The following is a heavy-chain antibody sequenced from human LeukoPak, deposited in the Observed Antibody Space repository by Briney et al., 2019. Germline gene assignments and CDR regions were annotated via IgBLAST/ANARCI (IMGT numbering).Heavy chain of an antibody. CDR1: GYTFNNYD. V-gene: IGHV1-8*01. D-gene: IGHD5-24*01. J-gene: IGHJ6*02. Sequence: GASVEVSCKASGYTFNNYDINWVRQAPGQGLEWMGWMNPNSGNTGYAQKFQGRFTLTRETFISTAYMELSSLRSDDTAVYYCVRAMAPLDTFNYQYAMDVWGQGTMVTVSS. CDR3: VRAMAPLDTFNYQYAMDV. CDR2: MNPNSGNT.